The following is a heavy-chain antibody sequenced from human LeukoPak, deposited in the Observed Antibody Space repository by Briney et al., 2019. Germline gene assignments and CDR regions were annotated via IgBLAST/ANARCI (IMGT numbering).Heavy chain of an antibody. CDR2: IYHSGST. D-gene: IGHD5-12*01. J-gene: IGHJ4*02. CDR1: GGSISSYY. V-gene: IGHV4-38-2*02. CDR3: ARVYSGYNKDY. Sequence: SETLSLTCTVSGGSISSYYWGWIRQPPGKGLEWIGSIYHSGSTYYNPSLKSRVTISVDTSKNQFSLKLSSVTAADTAVYYCARVYSGYNKDYWGQGTLVTVSS.